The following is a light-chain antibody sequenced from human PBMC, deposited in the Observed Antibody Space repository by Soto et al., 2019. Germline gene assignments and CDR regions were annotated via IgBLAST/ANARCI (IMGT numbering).Light chain of an antibody. CDR2: EVN. CDR1: SSDVGGYNY. V-gene: IGLV2-8*01. J-gene: IGLJ1*01. Sequence: QSALTQAPSASGSPGQSVTISCTGTSSDVGGYNYVSWYQQNPGKVPKLMIYEVNKRPSGVPDRFSGSKSGNTASLTVSGLQAEDEADYYCTSYAGGNNVFGTGTQLTVL. CDR3: TSYAGGNNV.